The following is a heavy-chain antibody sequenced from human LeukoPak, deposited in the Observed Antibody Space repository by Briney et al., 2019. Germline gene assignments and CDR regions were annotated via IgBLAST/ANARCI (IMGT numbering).Heavy chain of an antibody. CDR3: ARHELHYGEPRLFDP. Sequence: PSETLSLTCAVYGGSFSGYYWSWIRQPPGKGLEWIGEINHSGSTNYNPSLKSRVTISVDTSKNQFSLKLSSVTAADTAVYYCARHELHYGEPRLFDPWGQGTLVTVSS. CDR1: GGSFSGYY. V-gene: IGHV4-34*01. J-gene: IGHJ5*02. CDR2: INHSGST. D-gene: IGHD4-17*01.